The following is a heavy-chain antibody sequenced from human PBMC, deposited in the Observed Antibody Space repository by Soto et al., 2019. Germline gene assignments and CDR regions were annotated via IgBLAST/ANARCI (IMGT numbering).Heavy chain of an antibody. CDR1: GFTFSNAW. D-gene: IGHD3-16*02. V-gene: IGHV3-15*07. CDR3: TTDLFWMDYVWGSYRYIH. J-gene: IGHJ4*02. Sequence: GESLKISCAASGFTFSNAWMNWVRQAPGKGLEWVGRIKSKTDGGTTDYAAPVKGRFTISRDDSKNTLYLQMNSLKTEDTAVYYCTTDLFWMDYVWGSYRYIHWGQGTLVTVSS. CDR2: IKSKTDGGTT.